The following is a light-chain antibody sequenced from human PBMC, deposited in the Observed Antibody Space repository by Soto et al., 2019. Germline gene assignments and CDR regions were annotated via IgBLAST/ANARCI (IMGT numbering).Light chain of an antibody. CDR1: SSDVGGYDY. CDR2: EVT. Sequence: QSALTQPPSASGSPGQSVTISCTETSSDVGGYDYVSWYQQHPGKAPKLMIYEVTIRPSGVSDRFSGSKSGNTASLTVSGLQAEDEADYYCSSYTGGNPSYAFGNGTKVTVL. CDR3: SSYTGGNPSYA. V-gene: IGLV2-8*01. J-gene: IGLJ1*01.